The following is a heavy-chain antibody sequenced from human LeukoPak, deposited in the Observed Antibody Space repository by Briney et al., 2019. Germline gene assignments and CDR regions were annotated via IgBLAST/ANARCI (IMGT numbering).Heavy chain of an antibody. D-gene: IGHD3-10*01. J-gene: IGHJ4*02. CDR1: GGTFSSYA. CDR3: ATSQADYRGSGSYYSYDY. CDR2: IIPIFGTA. Sequence: GASVNVSCTASGGTFSSYAISWVRQAPGQGLEWMGGIIPIFGTANYAQKFQGRVTITADESTSTAYMELSSLRFEDTAVYYCATSQADYRGSGSYYSYDYWGQGTLVTVSS. V-gene: IGHV1-69*13.